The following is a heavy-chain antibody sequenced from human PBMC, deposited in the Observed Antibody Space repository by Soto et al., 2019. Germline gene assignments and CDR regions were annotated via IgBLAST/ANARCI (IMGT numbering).Heavy chain of an antibody. CDR2: IDPSDSQT. D-gene: IGHD3-22*01. V-gene: IGHV5-10-1*01. Sequence: VGSLKISCKGSGYSFAGYWITWVRQKPGEGLEWMGRIDPSDSQTYYSPSFRGHVTISVTKSITTVFLQWSSLRASDTAMYYCARQIYDSDTGPNFQYYFDSWGQGTPVTVSS. CDR1: GYSFAGYW. CDR3: ARQIYDSDTGPNFQYYFDS. J-gene: IGHJ4*02.